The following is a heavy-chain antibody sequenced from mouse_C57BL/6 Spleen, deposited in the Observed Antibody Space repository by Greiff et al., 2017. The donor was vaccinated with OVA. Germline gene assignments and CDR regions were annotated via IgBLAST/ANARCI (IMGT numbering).Heavy chain of an antibody. CDR1: GYTFTSYW. V-gene: IGHV1-64*01. CDR2: IHPNSGST. D-gene: IGHD1-1*01. Sequence: QVQLQQPGAELVKPGASVKLSCMASGYTFTSYWMHWVKQRPGQGLEWIGMIHPNSGSTNYNEKFKSKATLTVDKSSSTAYMQLSSLTSEDSAVYYCARGYYGSKGYFDYWGQGTTLTVSS. CDR3: ARGYYGSKGYFDY. J-gene: IGHJ2*01.